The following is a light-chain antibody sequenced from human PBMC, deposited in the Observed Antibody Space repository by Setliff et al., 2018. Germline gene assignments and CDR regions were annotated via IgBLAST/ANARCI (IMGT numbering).Light chain of an antibody. Sequence: QSVLTQPASVSGSLGQSITISCTGTSSDVGGYDLVSWYQQSPGKAPKVLIYEVNKRPSGVSNRFSGSKSGNTASLTISGLQAEDEADYYCCSYARSGTYVVFGGGTKATVL. J-gene: IGLJ2*01. CDR3: CSYARSGTYVV. CDR1: SSDVGGYDL. CDR2: EVN. V-gene: IGLV2-23*02.